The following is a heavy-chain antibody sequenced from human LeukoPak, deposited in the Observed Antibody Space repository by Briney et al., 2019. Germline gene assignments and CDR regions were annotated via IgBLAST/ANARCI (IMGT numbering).Heavy chain of an antibody. V-gene: IGHV1-2*02. J-gene: IGHJ6*02. CDR3: ARVYYYGSGSGMDYYYYGMDV. CDR2: INPNSGGT. CDR1: GYTFTGYY. D-gene: IGHD3-10*01. Sequence: ASVKVSCKASGYTFTGYYMHWVRQAPGQGLEWMGWINPNSGGTNYAQKFQGRVTMTRDTSISTAYMELSRLRSDDTAVYHCARVYYYGSGSGMDYYYYGMDVWGQGTTVTVSS.